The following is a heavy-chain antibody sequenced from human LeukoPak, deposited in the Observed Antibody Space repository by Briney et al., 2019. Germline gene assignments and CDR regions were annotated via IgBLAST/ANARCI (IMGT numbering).Heavy chain of an antibody. CDR3: ARLGYCGSAWCLADY. D-gene: IGHD2-2*01. CDR1: GGSISSYY. J-gene: IGHJ4*02. V-gene: IGHV4-59*08. CDR2: IYSSGSA. Sequence: SETLSLTCIVSGGSISSYYWSWIRQPPGKGLEWIGYIYSSGSASYNPSLKSRVTISVDTSKNQFSLKLSSVTAADTAVYYCARLGYCGSAWCLADYWGQGTLVTVSS.